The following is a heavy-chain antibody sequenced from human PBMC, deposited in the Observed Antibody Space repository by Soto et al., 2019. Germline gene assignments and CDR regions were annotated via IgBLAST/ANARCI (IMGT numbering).Heavy chain of an antibody. Sequence: QVQLVESGGGVVQPGRSLRLSFAASGFTFNSYAMHWGRQAPGKGLEWVAVISYDGSNKYYADSVKGRFTISRDNSKNTVYLQMNSLRAEDTAVYYCARDRYCSSTSCLDAFDIWGPGTMVTFSS. J-gene: IGHJ3*02. V-gene: IGHV3-30-3*01. CDR3: ARDRYCSSTSCLDAFDI. D-gene: IGHD2-2*01. CDR1: GFTFNSYA. CDR2: ISYDGSNK.